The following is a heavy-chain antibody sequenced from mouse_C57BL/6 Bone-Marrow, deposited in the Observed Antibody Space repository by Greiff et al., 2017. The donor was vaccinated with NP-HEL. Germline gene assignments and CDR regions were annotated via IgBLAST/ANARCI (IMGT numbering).Heavy chain of an antibody. J-gene: IGHJ4*01. Sequence: VQLQQPGAELVKPGASVQLSCKASGYTFTSYRMHWVKQGPGPGLAWIGMLHPNSGNTNYNEKFKSKATLTVDKSSSTAYMQLSSLTSEDSAVYYCARYLDYWGQGTSVTVSS. CDR2: LHPNSGNT. CDR1: GYTFTSYR. V-gene: IGHV1-64*01. CDR3: ARYLDY.